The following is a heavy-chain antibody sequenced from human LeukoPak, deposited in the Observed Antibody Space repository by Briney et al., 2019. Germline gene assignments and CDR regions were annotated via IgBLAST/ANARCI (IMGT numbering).Heavy chain of an antibody. CDR3: ARLGSSSWYFRYYYGMDV. V-gene: IGHV1-18*01. J-gene: IGHJ6*02. D-gene: IGHD6-13*01. CDR1: GYTFTSYG. Sequence: ASVKVSCKASGYTFTSYGISWVRQAPGQGLEWMGWISAYNGNTNYAQKLQGRVTMTTDTSTSTAYMELRGLRSDDTAVYYCARLGSSSWYFRYYYGMDVWGQGTTVTVSS. CDR2: ISAYNGNT.